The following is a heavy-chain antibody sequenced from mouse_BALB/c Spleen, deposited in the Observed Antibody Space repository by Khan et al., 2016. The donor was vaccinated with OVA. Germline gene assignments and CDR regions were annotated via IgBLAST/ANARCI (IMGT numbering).Heavy chain of an antibody. Sequence: QVQLQQSGTELARPGASVKLSCKASGYTFTSYWMQWVKQRPGQGLEWIGAIYPGDGNTRYTQKFKGKATLTADKSSSTAYMQLSSLASEDSAVYCCVRGEITTGYFDYWGQGTTLTVSS. V-gene: IGHV1-87*01. J-gene: IGHJ2*01. D-gene: IGHD1-1*01. CDR2: IYPGDGNT. CDR3: VRGEITTGYFDY. CDR1: GYTFTSYW.